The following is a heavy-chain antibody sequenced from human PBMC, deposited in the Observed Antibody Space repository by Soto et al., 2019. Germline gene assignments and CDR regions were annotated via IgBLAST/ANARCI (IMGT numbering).Heavy chain of an antibody. V-gene: IGHV4-59*01. D-gene: IGHD2-2*02. Sequence: TSETLSLTCTVSGGSISSYYWSWIRQPPGKGLEWIGYIYYSGSTNYNPSLKSRVTISVDTSKNQFSLKLSSVTAADTAVYYCARSDGYTIPVFGYWGQGTLVTVSS. J-gene: IGHJ4*02. CDR1: GGSISSYY. CDR3: ARSDGYTIPVFGY. CDR2: IYYSGST.